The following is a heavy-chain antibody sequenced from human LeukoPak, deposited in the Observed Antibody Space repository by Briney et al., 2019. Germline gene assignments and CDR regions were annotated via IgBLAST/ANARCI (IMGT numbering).Heavy chain of an antibody. J-gene: IGHJ4*02. Sequence: GGSLRLSCAASGFTFSSYSMNWVRQAPGKGLEWVSSISSSSSYIYYADSVKGRFTISRDNAKNSLYLQMNSLRAEDTAVYFCAKRGVVIRVILVGFHKEASYFDSWGQGALVTVSS. CDR2: ISSSSSYI. CDR3: AKRGVVIRVILVGFHKEASYFDS. D-gene: IGHD3-22*01. CDR1: GFTFSSYS. V-gene: IGHV3-21*04.